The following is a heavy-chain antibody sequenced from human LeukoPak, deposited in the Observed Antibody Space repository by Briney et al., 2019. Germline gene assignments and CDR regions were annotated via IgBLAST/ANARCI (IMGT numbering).Heavy chain of an antibody. CDR3: ARLIAAAGLDAFDV. CDR2: IIPILGIA. V-gene: IGHV1-69*04. D-gene: IGHD6-13*01. J-gene: IGHJ3*01. CDR1: GGTFSSYA. Sequence: SVKISCKASGGTFSSYAISWVRQAPGQELEWMGRIIPILGIANYAQKFQGRVTITADKSTSTAYMELSSLRSEDTAVYYCARLIAAAGLDAFDVWGQATMLTVSS.